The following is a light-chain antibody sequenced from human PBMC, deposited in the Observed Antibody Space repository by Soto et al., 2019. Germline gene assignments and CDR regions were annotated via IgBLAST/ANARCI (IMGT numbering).Light chain of an antibody. J-gene: IGLJ1*01. CDR3: CSYTSSTTSV. CDR2: AVT. Sequence: QSVLTQPASVSGSPGQSITISCTGTSGDVGGYNYVSWYQQHPGKAPKLIIYAVTNRPSGVSIRFSGSKSGNTASLTISGLQAEDVADYDCCSYTSSTTSVFXPGTKPAVL. CDR1: SGDVGGYNY. V-gene: IGLV2-14*01.